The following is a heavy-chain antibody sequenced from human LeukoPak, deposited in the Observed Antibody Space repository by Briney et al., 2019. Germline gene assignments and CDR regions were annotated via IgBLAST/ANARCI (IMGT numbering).Heavy chain of an antibody. D-gene: IGHD6-13*01. V-gene: IGHV4-39*01. J-gene: IGHJ4*02. CDR3: ARQWGLIRIAPSWGY. CDR1: GGSISSSSYY. CDR2: IYYSGST. Sequence: SETLSLTCTVSGGSISSSSYYWGWIRQPPGKGLEWIGSIYYSGSTYYNPSLKSRVTISVDTSKNQFSLKLSSVTAADTAVYYCARQWGLIRIAPSWGYWGQGTLVTVSS.